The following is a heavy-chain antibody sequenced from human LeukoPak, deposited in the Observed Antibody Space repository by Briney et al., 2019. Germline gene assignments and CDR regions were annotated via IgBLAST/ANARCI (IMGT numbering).Heavy chain of an antibody. V-gene: IGHV1-8*01. CDR2: MNPNSGNT. D-gene: IGHD2-8*01. CDR1: GYTFTSYG. Sequence: GASVKVSCKASGYTFTSYGINWVRQATGQGLERMGWMNPNSGNTGYAQKFQGRVTMTRNTSISTAYMELSSLRSEDTAVYYCARVLGYCTNGVCYVFDYWGQGTLVTVSS. CDR3: ARVLGYCTNGVCYVFDY. J-gene: IGHJ4*02.